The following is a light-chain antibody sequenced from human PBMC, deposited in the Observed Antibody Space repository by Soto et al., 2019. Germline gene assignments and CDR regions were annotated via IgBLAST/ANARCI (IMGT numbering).Light chain of an antibody. CDR3: QQYGSSPHN. CDR2: GAS. Sequence: EIGLTQSPGTLSLSPGERATLSCRASQSVSSSYLAWYQHKPGQAPRLLIYGASSRATGIPDRFSGSGSGTDFTLTISRLEPEDFAVYYCQQYGSSPHNFSQGNTLAIK. CDR1: QSVSSSY. V-gene: IGKV3-20*01. J-gene: IGKJ2*01.